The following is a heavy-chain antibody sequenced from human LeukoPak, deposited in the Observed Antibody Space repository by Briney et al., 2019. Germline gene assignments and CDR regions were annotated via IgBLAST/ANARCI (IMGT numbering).Heavy chain of an antibody. J-gene: IGHJ4*02. CDR3: ARLSRFYGSGSYLDY. V-gene: IGHV5-51*01. D-gene: IGHD3-10*01. CDR1: GYSFTSYW. Sequence: GESLKISCKGSGYSFTSYWIGWVRQMPGKGLEWMGIIYLGDSDTRYSPSFQGQVTISADKSISTAYLQWSSLRASDTAMYYCARLSRFYGSGSYLDYWGQGTLVTVSS. CDR2: IYLGDSDT.